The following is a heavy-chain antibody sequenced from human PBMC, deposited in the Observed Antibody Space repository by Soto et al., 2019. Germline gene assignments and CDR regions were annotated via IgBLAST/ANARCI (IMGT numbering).Heavy chain of an antibody. CDR1: GFTFSSYS. V-gene: IGHV3-21*01. J-gene: IGHJ4*02. D-gene: IGHD3-3*01. CDR2: ISSSSSYI. Sequence: EVQLVESGGGLVKPGGSLRLSCAASGFTFSSYSMNWVRQAPGKGLEWVSSISSSSSYIYYADSVKGRFTISRDNAKNSLYLQMNSLRAEDTAVYYCARFSSSGYSPFDYWGQGTLVTVSS. CDR3: ARFSSSGYSPFDY.